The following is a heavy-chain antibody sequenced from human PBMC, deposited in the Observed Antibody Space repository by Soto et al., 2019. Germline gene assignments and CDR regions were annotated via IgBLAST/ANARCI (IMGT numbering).Heavy chain of an antibody. CDR3: ARVNPPYP. CDR2: IYSDGNT. V-gene: IGHV3-53*01. Sequence: GGSLRLSCAASGFTVSSNFMSWVRQAPGKGLQWASIIYSDGNTYYADSVKGRFTISRDVSKNTLYLQMNSLRADDTAVYYCARVNPPYPWGQGTLVTVSS. J-gene: IGHJ5*02. CDR1: GFTVSSNF.